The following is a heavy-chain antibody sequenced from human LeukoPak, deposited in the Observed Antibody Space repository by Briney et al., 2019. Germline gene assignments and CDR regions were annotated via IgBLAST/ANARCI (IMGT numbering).Heavy chain of an antibody. D-gene: IGHD2-2*01. V-gene: IGHV1-2*02. CDR1: GYTFTGYY. CDR2: INPNSGGT. CDR3: ARAVTRRYCSSTSCYDYYYYGMDV. Sequence: ASVKVSCMASGYTFTGYYMHWVRQAPGQGLEWMGWINPNSGGTNYAQKFQGRVTMTRDTSISTAYMELSRLRSDDTAVYYCARAVTRRYCSSTSCYDYYYYGMDVWGQGTTVTVSS. J-gene: IGHJ6*02.